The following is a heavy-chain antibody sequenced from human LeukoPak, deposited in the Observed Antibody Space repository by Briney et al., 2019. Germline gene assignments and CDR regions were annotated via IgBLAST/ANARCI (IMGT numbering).Heavy chain of an antibody. J-gene: IGHJ5*02. Sequence: SETLSLTCAIYGGSFSGYSWSWIRQPPGKGLEWIGEINNSGGTNYNPSLKSRVTISVDTSKNQFSLKLSSVTAADTAVYYCARDRPVSGANWFDPWGQGALVTVSS. CDR1: GGSFSGYS. V-gene: IGHV4-34*01. D-gene: IGHD2-8*02. CDR2: INNSGGT. CDR3: ARDRPVSGANWFDP.